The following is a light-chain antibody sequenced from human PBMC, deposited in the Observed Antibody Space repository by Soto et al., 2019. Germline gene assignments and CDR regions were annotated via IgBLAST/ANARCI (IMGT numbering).Light chain of an antibody. CDR2: SHN. V-gene: IGLV1-44*01. J-gene: IGLJ2*01. CDR1: STKIGSNI. Sequence: QSVLTQPPSASGTPGQRVTISCCGSSTKIGSNIVNWYQQLPRTVPKPLIYSHNPRPSGVPDRFPGPKSGTSDSLAISGLQSEDEADYYCAARDDSLNGNVVFGGGTKVTVL. CDR3: AARDDSLNGNVV.